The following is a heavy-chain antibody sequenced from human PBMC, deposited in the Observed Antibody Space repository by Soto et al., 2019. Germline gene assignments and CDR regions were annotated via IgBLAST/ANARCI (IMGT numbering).Heavy chain of an antibody. CDR1: GYTFTSYG. Sequence: ASVKVSCKASGYTFTSYGISWVRQAPGQGLEWMGWISAYSGNTNYARDLQGRVTMTTDTSTSTAYMDLRSLRSDDTAVYYCARHRGYQLLYPDAFDIWGQGTTVTFS. CDR3: ARHRGYQLLYPDAFDI. CDR2: ISAYSGNT. J-gene: IGHJ3*02. V-gene: IGHV1-18*01. D-gene: IGHD2-2*02.